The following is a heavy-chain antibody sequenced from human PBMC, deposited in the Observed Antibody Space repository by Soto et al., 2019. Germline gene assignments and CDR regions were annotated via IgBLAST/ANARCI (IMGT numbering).Heavy chain of an antibody. D-gene: IGHD3-10*01. J-gene: IGHJ4*02. CDR3: ARGGTYYYGSGSYYYFDY. V-gene: IGHV3-7*05. Sequence: PGGSLRLSCAASGFTFSSYWMSWVRQAPGKGLEWVANIKQDGSEKYYVVSVKGRFTISRDNAKNSLYLQMNSLRAEDTAVYFCARGGTYYYGSGSYYYFDYWGQGTLVTVSS. CDR1: GFTFSSYW. CDR2: IKQDGSEK.